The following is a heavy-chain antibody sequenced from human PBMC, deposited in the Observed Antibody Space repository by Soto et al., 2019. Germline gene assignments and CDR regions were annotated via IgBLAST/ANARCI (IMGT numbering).Heavy chain of an antibody. J-gene: IGHJ6*02. Sequence: PVGSLRLSCAASGFTFSSYAMTWVRQAPGKGPEWVSSIFSGGRRTYYADSVKGRFTISRDNSQNTLYLQMNNLTAEDTAIYYCAKNKTVADYYYYGLHVWGRGTTVTVSS. CDR3: AKNKTVADYYYYGLHV. CDR2: IFSGGRRT. V-gene: IGHV3-23*05. D-gene: IGHD1-1*01. CDR1: GFTFSSYA.